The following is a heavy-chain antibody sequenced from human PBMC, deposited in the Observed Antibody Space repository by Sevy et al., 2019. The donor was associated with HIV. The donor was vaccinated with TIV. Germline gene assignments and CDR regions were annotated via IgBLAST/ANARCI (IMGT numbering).Heavy chain of an antibody. D-gene: IGHD6-19*01. J-gene: IGHJ6*02. Sequence: GGSLRLSCAASGFTFSDYYMSWIRQAPGKGLEWVSYISSSGSTIYYADSVKGRFTISRDNAKNSLYLQMNSLRAEDTAVYYCARRTGSSGWYFDYYGMDVWGQGTTVTVSS. CDR2: ISSSGSTI. CDR3: ARRTGSSGWYFDYYGMDV. V-gene: IGHV3-11*01. CDR1: GFTFSDYY.